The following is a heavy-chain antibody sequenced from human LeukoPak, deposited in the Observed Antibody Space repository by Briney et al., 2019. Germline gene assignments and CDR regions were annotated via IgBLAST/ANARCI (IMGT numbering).Heavy chain of an antibody. J-gene: IGHJ4*02. CDR2: IYYSGST. CDR1: GGSISSGDYY. CDR3: ARGGPQEYSYGSFDY. D-gene: IGHD5-18*01. Sequence: PSETLSLTCTVSGGSISSGDYYWSWIRQPPGKGLEWIGYIYYSGSTYYNPSLKSRVTISVDTSKNQFSLKLSSVTAADTAVYYCARGGPQEYSYGSFDYWGQGTLVTVSS. V-gene: IGHV4-30-4*08.